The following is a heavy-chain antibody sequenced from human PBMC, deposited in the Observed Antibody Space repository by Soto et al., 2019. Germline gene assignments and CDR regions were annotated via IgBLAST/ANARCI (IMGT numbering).Heavy chain of an antibody. CDR1: GFTFRSYS. D-gene: IGHD6-25*01. Sequence: GGSLRLSCAASGFTFRSYSMNWVRQAPGKGLEWVSYISSSSTTMYYADSVKGRFTISRDNAKNSLYLQMNSLRAEDTAVYYCARDYSSVWYFDYWGQGTLVTVSS. CDR2: ISSSSTTM. J-gene: IGHJ4*02. CDR3: ARDYSSVWYFDY. V-gene: IGHV3-48*01.